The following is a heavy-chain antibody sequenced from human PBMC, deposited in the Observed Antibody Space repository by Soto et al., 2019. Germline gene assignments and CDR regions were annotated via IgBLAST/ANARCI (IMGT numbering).Heavy chain of an antibody. CDR2: IIPIFGTA. CDR3: ARGVAAAYDY. Sequence: GASVKVSCKASGCTFSSYAISWVRQAPGQGLEWMGGIIPIFGTANYAQKFQGRVTITADESTSTAYMELSSLRSEDTTVYYCARGVAAAYDYWGQGTLVTVSS. J-gene: IGHJ4*02. D-gene: IGHD6-13*01. V-gene: IGHV1-69*13. CDR1: GCTFSSYA.